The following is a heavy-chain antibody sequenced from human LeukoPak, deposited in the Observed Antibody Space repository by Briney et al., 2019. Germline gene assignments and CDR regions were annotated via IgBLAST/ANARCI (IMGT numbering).Heavy chain of an antibody. J-gene: IGHJ4*02. CDR1: GITISNYA. CDR2: ISGGAGGT. V-gene: IGHV3-23*01. D-gene: IGHD3-10*01. CDR3: AKRHIVIRVLLIIGFHKEAYYFDH. Sequence: GGSLRLSCVVSGITISNYAMSWVRQAPGKGLEWVSGISGGAGGTCYADSVKGRFTISRDNSRNTVYLQMHNLRAEDTAVYFCAKRHIVIRVLLIIGFHKEAYYFDHWGQGILVTVSS.